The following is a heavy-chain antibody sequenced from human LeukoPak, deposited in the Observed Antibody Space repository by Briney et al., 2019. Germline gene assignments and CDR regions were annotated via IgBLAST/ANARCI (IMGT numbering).Heavy chain of an antibody. CDR1: GFIVSSNY. CDR2: IYSGGST. J-gene: IGHJ4*02. CDR3: ARDAPAGELLGGELY. Sequence: GGSLRLSCAASGFIVSSNYMSWVRQAPGKGLEWVSVIYSGGSTFYADSVKGRLTISRDNAKNSLYLQMNSLRDEDTAVYYCARDAPAGELLGGELYWGQGTLVTVSS. D-gene: IGHD3-16*01. V-gene: IGHV3-53*01.